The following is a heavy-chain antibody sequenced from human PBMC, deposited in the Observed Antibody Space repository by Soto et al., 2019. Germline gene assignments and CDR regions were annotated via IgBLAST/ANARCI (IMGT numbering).Heavy chain of an antibody. J-gene: IGHJ6*02. V-gene: IGHV1-58*01. CDR2: IVVVIGNT. Sequence: SVKVSCKASGFTFTSSAVQWVRQARGQRLEWIGGIVVVIGNTSYAQKFQGRVTMTRDNTMSTAYMELSSLRSEDTAVYYCARAVVATISYYYGMDVWGQGTTVTVSS. D-gene: IGHD5-12*01. CDR1: GFTFTSSA. CDR3: ARAVVATISYYYGMDV.